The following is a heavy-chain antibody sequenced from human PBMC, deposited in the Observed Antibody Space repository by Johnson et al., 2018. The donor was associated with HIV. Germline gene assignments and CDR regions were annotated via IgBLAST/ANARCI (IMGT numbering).Heavy chain of an antibody. CDR3: ARVSTVVTGDAFDI. CDR1: GFTFSSYW. Sequence: VKLVESGGGLVQPGGSLRLSCAASGFTFSSYWMTWVRQAPGKGLEWVANIKQDGSEKHYVDSVKGRFTISRDNAKNSLYLQMNSLRAEDTAVYYCARVSTVVTGDAFDIWGQGTMVTVS. CDR2: IKQDGSEK. J-gene: IGHJ3*02. D-gene: IGHD4-23*01. V-gene: IGHV3-7*05.